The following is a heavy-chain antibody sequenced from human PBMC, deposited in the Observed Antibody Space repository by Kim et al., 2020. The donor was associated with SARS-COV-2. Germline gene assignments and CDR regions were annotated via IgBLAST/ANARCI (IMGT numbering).Heavy chain of an antibody. Sequence: SETLSLTCTVSGGSISSSSYYWGWIRQPPGKGLEWIGSIYYSGSTYYNPSLKSRVTISVDTSKNQFSLKLSSVTAADTAVYYCARPVGGIAAAGTRRANWFDPWGQGTLVTVSS. CDR3: ARPVGGIAAAGTRRANWFDP. J-gene: IGHJ5*02. CDR2: IYYSGST. D-gene: IGHD6-13*01. V-gene: IGHV4-39*01. CDR1: GGSISSSSYY.